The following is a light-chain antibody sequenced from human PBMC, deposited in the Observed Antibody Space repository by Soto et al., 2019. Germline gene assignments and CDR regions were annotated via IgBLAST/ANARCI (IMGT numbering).Light chain of an antibody. CDR3: QQRGNWPRTWA. CDR2: AAS. J-gene: IGKJ1*01. CDR1: QGIRSW. Sequence: DIQMTQSPSSVPASVGDRVTITCRASQGIRSWLAWYQQKPGKAPKLLIFAASSLQSGVPSRFSGRGSGTEFTLTISSLQPEDFAVYYCQQRGNWPRTWAFGQGTMVEVK. V-gene: IGKV1D-12*01.